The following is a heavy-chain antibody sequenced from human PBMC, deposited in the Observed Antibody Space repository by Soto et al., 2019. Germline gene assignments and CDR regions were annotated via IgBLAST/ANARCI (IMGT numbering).Heavy chain of an antibody. CDR1: GFTFSSYA. V-gene: IGHV3-23*01. J-gene: IGHJ6*02. D-gene: IGHD1-26*01. CDR2: ISGSGGST. Sequence: GGSLRLSCAASGFTFSSYAMSWVRQAPGKGLEWVSAISGSGGSTYYADSVKGRFTISRDNSKNTLYLQMNSLRAEDTAVYFCKSGWELLVDYYYGMDVWGQGTTVTVSS. CDR3: KSGWELLVDYYYGMDV.